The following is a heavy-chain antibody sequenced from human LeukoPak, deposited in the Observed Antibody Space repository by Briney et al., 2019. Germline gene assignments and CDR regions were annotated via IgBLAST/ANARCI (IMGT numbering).Heavy chain of an antibody. J-gene: IGHJ4*02. CDR3: ARPTIAAAGNFEY. CDR2: ISSTSSTI. V-gene: IGHV3-48*04. Sequence: GGSLRLSCAASGFTFRSHGMNWVRQAPGKGLEWVSHISSTSSTINYAHSVRGRFTISRDNAKNSLYLQVNSLRAEDTAVYYCARPTIAAAGNFEYWGQGTLVTVSS. CDR1: GFTFRSHG. D-gene: IGHD6-13*01.